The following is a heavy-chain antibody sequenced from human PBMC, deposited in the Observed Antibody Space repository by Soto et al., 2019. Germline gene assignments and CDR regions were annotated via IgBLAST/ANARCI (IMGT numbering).Heavy chain of an antibody. Sequence: KPSETLSLTCSVSGGSVNSGGYSWSWIRQPPGKGLEWIGFISPSGSPAYKPSLKSRVTISVDRSNNQISLELSSVTAADTAVYYCARGVLAWGPGTLVTVSS. V-gene: IGHV4-30-2*01. D-gene: IGHD2-8*01. CDR1: GGSVNSGGYS. CDR2: ISPSGSP. J-gene: IGHJ5*02. CDR3: ARGVLA.